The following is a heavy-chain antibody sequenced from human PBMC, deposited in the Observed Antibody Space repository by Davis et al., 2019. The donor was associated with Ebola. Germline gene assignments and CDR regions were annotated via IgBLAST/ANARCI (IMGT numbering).Heavy chain of an antibody. D-gene: IGHD5-12*01. CDR2: TYYNYKWYN. J-gene: IGHJ4*02. CDR1: GDSVSSGG. Sequence: HSQTLSLTCAISGDSVSSGGWNWIRQSPSRGLEWLGRTYYNYKWYNDYAVSVKSRISINPDTSKNQFSLQLKFVTPEDTAVYYCAKGWLRSGIRYWGQGTLVTVSS. V-gene: IGHV6-1*01. CDR3: AKGWLRSGIRY.